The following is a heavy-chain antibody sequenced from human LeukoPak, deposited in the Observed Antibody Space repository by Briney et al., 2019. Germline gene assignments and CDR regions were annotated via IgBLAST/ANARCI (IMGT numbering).Heavy chain of an antibody. V-gene: IGHV3-15*01. CDR1: GFIFRNAW. CDR2: IKSKTDGGTI. CDR3: TTDINSGRRAFDI. D-gene: IGHD3-10*01. Sequence: PGGSLRLSCAASGFIFRNAWMTWVRQAPGKGLEWVGRIKSKTDGGTIDYAAPVKGRFAISRDDSKNMLYVQMNSLKTEDTALYYCTTDINSGRRAFDIWGQGTMVTVSS. J-gene: IGHJ3*02.